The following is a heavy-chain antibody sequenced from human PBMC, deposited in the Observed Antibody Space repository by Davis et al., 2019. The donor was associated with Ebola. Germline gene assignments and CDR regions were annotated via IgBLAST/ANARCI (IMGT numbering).Heavy chain of an antibody. J-gene: IGHJ6*02. CDR2: INPNSGGT. Sequence: AASVKVSCKASGYTFTGYYMHWVRQAPGQGLEWMGWINPNSGGTNYAQKFQGWVTMTRDTSISTAYMELSRLRSDDTAVYYCAREYYYDSSGYYFHSGYYGMDVWGQGTTVTVSS. D-gene: IGHD3-22*01. V-gene: IGHV1-2*04. CDR1: GYTFTGYY. CDR3: AREYYYDSSGYYFHSGYYGMDV.